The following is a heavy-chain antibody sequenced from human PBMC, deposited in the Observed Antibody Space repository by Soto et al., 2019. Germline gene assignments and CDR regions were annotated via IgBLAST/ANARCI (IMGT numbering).Heavy chain of an antibody. V-gene: IGHV1-69*01. CDR2: IIPIFGTA. Sequence: QVQLVQSGAEVKKPGSSVKVSCKASGGTFSSYAISWVRQAPGQGLEWMGGIIPIFGTANYAQKFQGRVTLTADESTSTAYMELSILRSEDTAVYYCARDRSGYCSGGSCYSDYYYGMDVWGQGTTVTVSS. CDR3: ARDRSGYCSGGSCYSDYYYGMDV. D-gene: IGHD2-15*01. J-gene: IGHJ6*02. CDR1: GGTFSSYA.